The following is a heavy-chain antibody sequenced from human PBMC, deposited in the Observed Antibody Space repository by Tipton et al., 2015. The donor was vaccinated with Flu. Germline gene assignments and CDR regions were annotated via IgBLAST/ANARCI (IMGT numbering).Heavy chain of an antibody. D-gene: IGHD1-14*01. J-gene: IGHJ4*02. CDR1: GYIFTNYW. CDR2: IYPGDSDT. V-gene: IGHV5-51*03. CDR3: VRPATAYNGDDY. Sequence: QLVQSGADVKKPGESLKISCKTSGYIFTNYWIGWVRQMPGKGLEWMGMIYPGDSDTRYGPSSQGQVTMSVDNSISTVYLQWSSLETSDTAVYYCVRPATAYNGDDYWGQGILVTVSS.